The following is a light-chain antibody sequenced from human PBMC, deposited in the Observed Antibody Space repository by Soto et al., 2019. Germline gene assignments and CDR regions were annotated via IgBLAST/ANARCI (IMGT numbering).Light chain of an antibody. V-gene: IGLV1-40*01. CDR3: QSYDSSLSGVV. CDR1: YSNIGAAYD. J-gene: IGLJ2*01. CDR2: GNS. Sequence: QSVLTQPPSVSGAPGQRVTISCTGSYSNIGAAYDVHWYQHLPGTAPKLLIYGNSNRPSGVPDRFSGYKSGTSASLAITGLQAEDEADDYCQSYDSSLSGVVFGGGTKLTVL.